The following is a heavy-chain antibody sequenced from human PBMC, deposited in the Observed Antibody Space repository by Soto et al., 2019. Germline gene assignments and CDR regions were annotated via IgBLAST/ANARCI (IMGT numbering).Heavy chain of an antibody. CDR1: GYTFSTYA. Sequence: ASVKVSCKASGYTFSTYAIHWVRQAPGQSLEWMGWLNGGTGQTRYSQRFQDRVTITRDTSASTAYMEVSSLRPEDTAVYYCARGKGMEENYYYYGMDICGQGTTVTVSS. CDR2: LNGGTGQT. J-gene: IGHJ6*02. D-gene: IGHD1-1*01. V-gene: IGHV1-3*01. CDR3: ARGKGMEENYYYYGMDI.